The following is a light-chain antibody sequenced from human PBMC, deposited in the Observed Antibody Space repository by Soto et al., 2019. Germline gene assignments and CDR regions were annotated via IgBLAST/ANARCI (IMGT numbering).Light chain of an antibody. V-gene: IGLV2-14*01. Sequence: QSALTQPASVSGSPGQSITISCTGTSSDIGGYNYISWYQQLPGKAPKFIIYDVRNRPSGVSNRFSGSRSGNTASLTISGLQAEDEADYYCSSYTSSSTGIFGGGTKLTVL. CDR2: DVR. CDR1: SSDIGGYNY. CDR3: SSYTSSSTGI. J-gene: IGLJ2*01.